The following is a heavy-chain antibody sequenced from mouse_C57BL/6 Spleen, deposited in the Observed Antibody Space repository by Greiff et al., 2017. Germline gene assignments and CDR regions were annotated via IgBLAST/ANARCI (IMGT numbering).Heavy chain of an antibody. D-gene: IGHD2-5*01. CDR3: ARRDYSNYAYAMDD. V-gene: IGHV1-69*01. J-gene: IGHJ4*01. CDR2: IDPSDSYT. CDR1: GYTFTSYW. Sequence: QVQLQQPGAELVMPGASVKLSCKASGYTFTSYWMHWVKQRPGQGLEWIGEIDPSDSYTNYNQKFKGKSTLTVDKSSSTAYMQLSSLTSEDSAVYYCARRDYSNYAYAMDDWGQGTAVTVSS.